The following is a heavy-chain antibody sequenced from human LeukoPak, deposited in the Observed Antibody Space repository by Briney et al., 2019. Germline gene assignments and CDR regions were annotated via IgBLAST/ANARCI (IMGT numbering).Heavy chain of an antibody. CDR1: GGSINSYY. Sequence: SETLSLTCTVSGGSINSYYWSWIRQPPGKGLECIGYIHYTGSTNYNPSLKSRVTISVDTSKNQFSLKLSSVTAADTAVYFCARGRVSSSTWYSTYYYYFYMDVWGKGTTVTVSS. CDR3: ARGRVSSSTWYSTYYYYFYMDV. CDR2: IHYTGST. V-gene: IGHV4-59*01. D-gene: IGHD1-1*01. J-gene: IGHJ6*03.